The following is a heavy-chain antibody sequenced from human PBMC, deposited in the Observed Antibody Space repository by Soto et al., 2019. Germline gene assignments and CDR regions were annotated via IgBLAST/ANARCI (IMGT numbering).Heavy chain of an antibody. D-gene: IGHD3-3*01. Sequence: QVKLVQSGGEVKKPGASVKISCKASGYTFSSYGISWVRKAPGQGLEWMGWISAYNGNTNYAQKFQGRVTMTTDTSTSTAYMELRSLRSDATAIYYCARTLNEWLLGLEWGQGTLVTFSS. CDR1: GYTFSSYG. CDR3: ARTLNEWLLGLE. J-gene: IGHJ4*02. CDR2: ISAYNGNT. V-gene: IGHV1-18*01.